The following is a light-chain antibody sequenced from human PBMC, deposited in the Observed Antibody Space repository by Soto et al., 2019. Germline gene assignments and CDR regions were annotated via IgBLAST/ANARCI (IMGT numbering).Light chain of an antibody. J-gene: IGKJ1*01. CDR3: QQYNNWPPWT. V-gene: IGKV3-15*01. Sequence: EVMMTQSPATLSASPGETATLSCRASQSVGTNLAWYQQNPGQAPRLLIYAASTRAIGVPARFTGSGSGTEFTLTISILQSEDFAVYYCQQYNNWPPWTFGQGTKVEIK. CDR2: AAS. CDR1: QSVGTN.